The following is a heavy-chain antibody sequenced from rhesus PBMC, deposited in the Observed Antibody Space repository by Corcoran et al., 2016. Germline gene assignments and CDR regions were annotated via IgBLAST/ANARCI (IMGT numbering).Heavy chain of an antibody. CDR3: ASPGYSGYSYLDY. CDR1: GFTFSSYA. Sequence: EVQLVESGGGLAKPGGSLRLSCAASGFTFSSYAMHWVRQAPGKGLEWVSALSRGESIYYADPVKGRFTSSRDNSKNTRSLQRNSLRAEDTAVYYGASPGYSGYSYLDYWGQGVLVTVSS. J-gene: IGHJ4*01. D-gene: IGHD5-30*01. CDR2: LSRGESI. V-gene: IGHV3-103*01.